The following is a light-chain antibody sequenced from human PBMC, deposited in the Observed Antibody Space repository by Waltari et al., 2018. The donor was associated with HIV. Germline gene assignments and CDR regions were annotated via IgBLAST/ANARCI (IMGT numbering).Light chain of an antibody. J-gene: IGLJ2*01. CDR1: RSNIGPNN. Sequence: QSVLRQPPSASGSPGQRVTISCSGSRSNIGPNNVNWYQQLPGTAPKLLIHSNNQRPSGVPDRVSGSRSGTSASLVISGLQSEDEADYYCSAWDDNVNALFGGGTKLTVL. CDR3: SAWDDNVNAL. V-gene: IGLV1-44*01. CDR2: SNN.